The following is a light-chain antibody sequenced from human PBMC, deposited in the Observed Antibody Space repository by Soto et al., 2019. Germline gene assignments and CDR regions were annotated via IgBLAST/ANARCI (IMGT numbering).Light chain of an antibody. J-gene: IGKJ3*01. CDR1: QTIGSW. CDR2: KAS. V-gene: IGKV1-5*03. CDR3: QQYSSLSA. Sequence: DIQMTQSHSTLSASVGDSVIITCRASQTIGSWLAWYQQKPGKVPKLLIHKASSLESGVSSRFSGSGSGTEFTLTIRSLQPDDFATYYCQQYSSLSAFGPGTKVDIK.